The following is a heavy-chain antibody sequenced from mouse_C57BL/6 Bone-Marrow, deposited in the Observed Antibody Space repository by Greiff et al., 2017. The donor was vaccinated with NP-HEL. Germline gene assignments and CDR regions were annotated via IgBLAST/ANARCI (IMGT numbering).Heavy chain of an antibody. CDR3: ARRDYYGSKGYFDV. CDR2: ISNLAYSI. J-gene: IGHJ1*03. Sequence: EVQGVESGGGLVQPGGSLKLSCAASGFTFSDYGMAWVRQAPRKGPEWVAFISNLAYSIYYADTVTGRFTISRENAKNTLYLEMSSLRSEDTAMYYCARRDYYGSKGYFDVWGTGTTVTVSS. D-gene: IGHD1-1*01. V-gene: IGHV5-15*01. CDR1: GFTFSDYG.